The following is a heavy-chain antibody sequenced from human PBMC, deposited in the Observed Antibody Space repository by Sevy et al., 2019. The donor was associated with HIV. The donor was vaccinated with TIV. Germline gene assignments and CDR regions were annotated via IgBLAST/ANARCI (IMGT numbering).Heavy chain of an antibody. D-gene: IGHD3-10*01. J-gene: IGHJ4*02. CDR2: IRYDGSNK. Sequence: GGSLRLSCAASGFTFSSYGMHWVRQAPGKGLEWVAFIRYDGSNKYYADSVKGRFTISRDNSKNTLYLQMNSLRSEDTAVYYCAKDRTGYYGSGSKPNDYWGQGTLVTVSS. CDR3: AKDRTGYYGSGSKPNDY. V-gene: IGHV3-30*02. CDR1: GFTFSSYG.